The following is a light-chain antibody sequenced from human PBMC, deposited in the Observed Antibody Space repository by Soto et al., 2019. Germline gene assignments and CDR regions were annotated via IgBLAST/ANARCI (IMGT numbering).Light chain of an antibody. CDR1: QSISNY. J-gene: IGKJ2*01. CDR3: QQTYSTPIT. Sequence: DIQMTQSPSSLSASVGDRVTITCRTSQSISNYLNWYQQKPGKAPKLLIYSASSLQSGVPSRFSGSGSGTDFTLTISSLQPEDFATYYCQQTYSTPITFGQGTTLEIK. CDR2: SAS. V-gene: IGKV1-39*01.